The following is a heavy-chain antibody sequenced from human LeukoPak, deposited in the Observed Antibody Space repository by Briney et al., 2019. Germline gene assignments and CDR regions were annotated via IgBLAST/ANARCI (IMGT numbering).Heavy chain of an antibody. V-gene: IGHV4-39*01. D-gene: IGHD1-26*01. CDR2: IYYTGST. CDR3: ASTLSGSYSNVDY. J-gene: IGHJ4*02. CDR1: GGSISSSSYY. Sequence: SGTLSLTCTVSGGSISSSSYYWGWIRQPPGKGLEWIGSIYYTGSTYYTPSLKSRVTISVDTSKNQFSLKLSSVTAADTAVYYCASTLSGSYSNVDYWGQGTLVTVSS.